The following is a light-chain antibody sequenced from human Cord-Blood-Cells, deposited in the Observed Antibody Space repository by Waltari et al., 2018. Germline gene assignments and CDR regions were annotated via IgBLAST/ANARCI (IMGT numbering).Light chain of an antibody. Sequence: QSALTQPASVSGSPGQSLTTSCTGTSSDVGGYNYVSCYQQHPGKAPKLMIYDVSNRPSGVSNRFSGSKSGNTASLTISGLQAEDEADYYCSSYTSSSTYVVFGGGTKLTVL. J-gene: IGLJ2*01. CDR3: SSYTSSSTYVV. V-gene: IGLV2-14*01. CDR2: DVS. CDR1: SSDVGGYNY.